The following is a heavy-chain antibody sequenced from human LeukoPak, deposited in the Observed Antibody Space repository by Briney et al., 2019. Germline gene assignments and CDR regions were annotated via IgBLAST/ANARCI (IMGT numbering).Heavy chain of an antibody. D-gene: IGHD3-10*01. J-gene: IGHJ4*02. Sequence: PSQTLSLTCAVSGGSISSGGYSWSWIRQPPGKGLEWIGYIYHSGSTYYNPSLKSRVTISVDRSKNQFSLKLSSVTAADTAAYYCARGIVTMVRGVTKAFDYWGQGTLVTVSS. V-gene: IGHV4-30-2*01. CDR1: GGSISSGGYS. CDR2: IYHSGST. CDR3: ARGIVTMVRGVTKAFDY.